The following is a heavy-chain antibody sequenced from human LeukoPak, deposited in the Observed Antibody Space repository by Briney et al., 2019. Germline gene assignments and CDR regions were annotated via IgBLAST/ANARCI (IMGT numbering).Heavy chain of an antibody. Sequence: GASVKVSCKASGYTFTSYGISWVRQAPGEGLEWMGWISVYNGNTNYAQKLQGRVTMTTDTSTSTAYMELRSLRSDDTAVYYCARDANPRIVVAGSIWGQGTLVTVSS. CDR2: ISVYNGNT. J-gene: IGHJ4*02. CDR1: GYTFTSYG. D-gene: IGHD6-19*01. V-gene: IGHV1-18*01. CDR3: ARDANPRIVVAGSI.